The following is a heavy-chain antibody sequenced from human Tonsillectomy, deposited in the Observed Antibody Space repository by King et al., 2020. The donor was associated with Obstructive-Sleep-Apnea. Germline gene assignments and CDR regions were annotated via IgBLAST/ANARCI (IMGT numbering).Heavy chain of an antibody. CDR3: ATRIFGDYGDPHAFDV. D-gene: IGHD4/OR15-4a*01. CDR1: GGTFSSYA. CDR2: IIPIFGTV. Sequence: QLVQSGAEVKKPGSSVKVSCMASGGTFSSYAMSWVRQAPGQGLEWMGGIIPIFGTVNYAQEFQGRVTITADASTGTAYMDLSGLRSEDTAVYYCATRIFGDYGDPHAFDVWGQGTLVTVSS. J-gene: IGHJ3*01. V-gene: IGHV1-69*01.